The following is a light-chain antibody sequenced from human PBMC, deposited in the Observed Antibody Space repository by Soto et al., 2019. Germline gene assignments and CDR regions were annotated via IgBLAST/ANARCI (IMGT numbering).Light chain of an antibody. J-gene: IGKJ1*01. V-gene: IGKV3-15*01. CDR2: GAS. CDR1: QSVSSN. CDR3: QHYNNWPRT. Sequence: EIVMTQSPATLSVSPGERATLSCRASQSVSSNLAWYQQKPGQAPRLHIYGASTRATGIPARFSGSGSGTEFTLTISSLQSEDFAVYYCQHYNNWPRTFGQGNKVEIK.